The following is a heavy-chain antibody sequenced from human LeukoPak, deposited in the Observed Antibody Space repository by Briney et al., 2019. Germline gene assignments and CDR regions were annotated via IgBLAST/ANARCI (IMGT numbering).Heavy chain of an antibody. CDR2: IYYSGST. V-gene: IGHV4-61*01. D-gene: IGHD3-10*01. Sequence: SETLSLTCTVSGGSVSSGSYYWSWIRQPPGKGLEWIGYIYYSGSTNYNPSLKSRVTISVDTSKNQFSLKLSSVTAADTAVYYCARGSRYYGSGSYYSHWGQGTLVTVSS. CDR1: GGSVSSGSYY. CDR3: ARGSRYYGSGSYYSH. J-gene: IGHJ4*02.